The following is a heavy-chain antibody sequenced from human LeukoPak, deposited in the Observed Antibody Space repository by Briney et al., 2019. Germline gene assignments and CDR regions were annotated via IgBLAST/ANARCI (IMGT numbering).Heavy chain of an antibody. V-gene: IGHV4-59*01. Sequence: PSETLSLTCTVSGGSISRYYWSWIRQPPGKGLEWIGYKDYSGSTNYNRSLKSRVTISVDTSKNQFSLKLSSVTAADTAVYYCARVHPCGGDCYRPYYYYYYMDVWGKGTTVTISS. CDR3: ARVHPCGGDCYRPYYYYYYMDV. J-gene: IGHJ6*03. D-gene: IGHD2-21*02. CDR1: GGSISRYY. CDR2: KDYSGST.